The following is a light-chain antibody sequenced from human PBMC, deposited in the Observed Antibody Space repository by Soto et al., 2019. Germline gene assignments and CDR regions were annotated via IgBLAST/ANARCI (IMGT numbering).Light chain of an antibody. V-gene: IGLV2-11*01. CDR1: SSDVGGYNY. CDR3: CSFAGRYKV. CDR2: DVS. Sequence: QSVLTQPRSVSGSPGQSVTISCTGTSSDVGGYNYVSWYQHHPGKAPKLMIYDVSKRPSGVPDRFSGSKSGNTASLTISGLQTEDEADYYCCSFAGRYKVFGGGTKLTVL. J-gene: IGLJ2*01.